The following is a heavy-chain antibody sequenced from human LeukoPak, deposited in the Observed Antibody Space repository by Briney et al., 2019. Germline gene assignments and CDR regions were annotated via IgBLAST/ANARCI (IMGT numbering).Heavy chain of an antibody. J-gene: IGHJ4*02. D-gene: IGHD3-10*01. CDR1: GGSISSYY. Sequence: SDTLSLTCTVSGGSISSYYWNWIRQPAGKGLEWVGRLYTSGSTNYNPSLESRVTMSVDTSKNQFSLKLNSVTAADTAVYYCARSLGFGDYSFDYWGQGTRVTVSS. CDR3: ARSLGFGDYSFDY. CDR2: LYTSGST. V-gene: IGHV4-4*07.